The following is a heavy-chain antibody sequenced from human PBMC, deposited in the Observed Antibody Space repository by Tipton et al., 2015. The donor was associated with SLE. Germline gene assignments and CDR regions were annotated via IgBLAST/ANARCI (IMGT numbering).Heavy chain of an antibody. D-gene: IGHD3-10*01. CDR3: ASASRAAYDSGSSFAY. V-gene: IGHV3-7*01. CDR1: GFTFSTYW. CDR2: IKEDGSDK. J-gene: IGHJ4*02. Sequence: SLRLSCAASGFTFSTYWMSWVRQTPGKGLEWVANIKEDGSDKYYLDSVKGRFTISRDNAKNTLYLQMNSLRAEDTAVYYCASASRAAYDSGSSFAYWGQGTLVTVSS.